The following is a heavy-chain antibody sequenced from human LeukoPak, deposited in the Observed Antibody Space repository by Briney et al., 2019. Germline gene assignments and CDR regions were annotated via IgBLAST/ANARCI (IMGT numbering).Heavy chain of an antibody. D-gene: IGHD3-10*01. Sequence: SETLSLTCTVSGGSISSGDYYWSWIRQPPGKGLEWIGYIYYSGSTYYNPSLKSRVTISVDTSKNQFFLKLSSVTAADTAVYYCARDRWLAALLGYGMDVWGQGTTVTVSS. CDR2: IYYSGST. CDR3: ARDRWLAALLGYGMDV. J-gene: IGHJ6*02. CDR1: GGSISSGDYY. V-gene: IGHV4-30-4*01.